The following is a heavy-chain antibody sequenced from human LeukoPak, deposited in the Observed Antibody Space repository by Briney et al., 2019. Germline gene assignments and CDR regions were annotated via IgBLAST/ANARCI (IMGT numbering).Heavy chain of an antibody. CDR2: ISSSGTTI. CDR3: ARDRRGYYDSSGASANY. Sequence: PGGSLRLSCAASGFTFSDYYMSWIRQAPGKGLEWLSYISSSGTTIYYADSVKGRFTISRDNAKNSLYLQMNSLRAEDTAVYYCARDRRGYYDSSGASANYWGQGTLVTVSS. CDR1: GFTFSDYY. V-gene: IGHV3-11*04. D-gene: IGHD3-22*01. J-gene: IGHJ4*02.